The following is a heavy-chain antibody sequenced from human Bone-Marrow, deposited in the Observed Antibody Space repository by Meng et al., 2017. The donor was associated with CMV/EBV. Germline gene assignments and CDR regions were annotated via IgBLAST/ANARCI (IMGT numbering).Heavy chain of an antibody. D-gene: IGHD3-22*01. J-gene: IGHJ4*02. CDR1: GFTFSSSA. CDR3: AGRYYYDSSGYYWLDY. Sequence: SGFTFSSSAMSWVRQAPGKGLEWVSAISGSGGSTYYADSVKGRFTISRDNSKNTLYLQMNSLRAEDTAVYYCAGRYYYDSSGYYWLDYWGQGTLVTVSS. CDR2: ISGSGGST. V-gene: IGHV3-23*01.